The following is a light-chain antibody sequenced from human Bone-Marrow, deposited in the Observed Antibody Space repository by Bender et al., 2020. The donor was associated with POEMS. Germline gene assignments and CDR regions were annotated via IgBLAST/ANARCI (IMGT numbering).Light chain of an antibody. Sequence: QSVLTQPPSASGTPGQRVIISCSGSSSNIVTNPVNWYQHLPGTAPEVLIYNTNQRPSGVPDRFSGSKSGTSASLASSALQSEDEGDYYCATWHDSLNGWVFGGGTKLAVL. CDR1: SSNIVTNP. J-gene: IGLJ3*02. V-gene: IGLV1-44*01. CDR2: NTN. CDR3: ATWHDSLNGWV.